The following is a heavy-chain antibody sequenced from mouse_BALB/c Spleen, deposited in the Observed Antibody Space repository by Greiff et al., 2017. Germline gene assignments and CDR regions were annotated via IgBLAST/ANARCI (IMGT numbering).Heavy chain of an antibody. Sequence: EVQLQESGGGLVKPGGSLKLSCAASGFTFSSYAMSWVRQTPEKRLEWVASISSGGSTYYPDSVKGRFTISRDNARNILYLQMSSLRSEDTAMYYCARGEEIHYYGYFDYWGQGTTLTVSS. J-gene: IGHJ2*01. CDR1: GFTFSSYA. D-gene: IGHD1-2*01. CDR2: ISSGGST. CDR3: ARGEEIHYYGYFDY. V-gene: IGHV5-6-5*01.